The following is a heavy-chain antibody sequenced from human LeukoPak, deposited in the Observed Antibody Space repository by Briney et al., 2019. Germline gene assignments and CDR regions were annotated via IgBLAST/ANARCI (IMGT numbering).Heavy chain of an antibody. CDR2: IYYTGST. J-gene: IGHJ4*02. CDR3: TAEKNGSPHY. D-gene: IGHD2-8*01. V-gene: IGHV4-39*07. CDR1: RGSVSSSTYY. Sequence: PSETLSLTCTVSRGSVSSSTYYWSWVRQPPGKGLEWIASIYYTGSTYYNPSLKSRVTISLDMSKNEFFLTMTSVTAAVTAVYFCTAEKNGSPHYWGQGTQVTVSS.